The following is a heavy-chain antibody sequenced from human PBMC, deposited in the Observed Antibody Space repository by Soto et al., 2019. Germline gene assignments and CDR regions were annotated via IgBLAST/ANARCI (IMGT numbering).Heavy chain of an antibody. CDR2: ISYDGSNK. CDR3: AKDLGLLNYDSSGYYRGFDY. V-gene: IGHV3-30*18. D-gene: IGHD3-22*01. Sequence: QVQLVESGGGVVQPGRSLRLSCAASGFTFSSYGMHWVRQAPGKGLEWVAVISYDGSNKYYADSVKGRFTISRDNSKNTLYLQMNSLRAEDTAVYYCAKDLGLLNYDSSGYYRGFDYWGQGTLVTVSS. CDR1: GFTFSSYG. J-gene: IGHJ4*02.